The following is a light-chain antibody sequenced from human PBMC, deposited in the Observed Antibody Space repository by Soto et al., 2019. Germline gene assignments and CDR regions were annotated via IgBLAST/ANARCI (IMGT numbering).Light chain of an antibody. CDR2: EVS. CDR3: SSDAGISNSYV. CDR1: SSDVGGYNY. Sequence: QSALTQPPSASGSPGQSVTISCTGTSSDVGGYNYVSWYQQHPGKAPKLMIYEVSKRPSGVPDRFSGSKSGNTASLTVSGLQTEDEADYYCSSDAGISNSYVFGTGTEVTVL. V-gene: IGLV2-8*01. J-gene: IGLJ1*01.